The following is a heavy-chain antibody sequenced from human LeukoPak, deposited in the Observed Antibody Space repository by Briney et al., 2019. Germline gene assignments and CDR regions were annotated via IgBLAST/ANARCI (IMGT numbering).Heavy chain of an antibody. CDR2: ISGSGGST. CDR3: AKNHRRYYGSGSYYVDY. CDR1: GFTFSSYA. Sequence: GGSLRLSCAASGFTFSSYAMSWVRQAPGKGLEWVSAISGSGGSTYYADSVKGRFTISRDNSKNTLYLQMNSLRAEDTAVYYCAKNHRRYYGSGSYYVDYWGQGTLVTVSS. J-gene: IGHJ4*02. D-gene: IGHD3-10*01. V-gene: IGHV3-23*01.